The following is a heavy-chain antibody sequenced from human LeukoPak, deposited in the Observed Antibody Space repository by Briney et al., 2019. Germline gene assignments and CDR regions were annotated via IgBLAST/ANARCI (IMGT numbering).Heavy chain of an antibody. CDR1: GFTFNSYW. V-gene: IGHV3-7*03. Sequence: GGSLRLSCAASGFTFNSYWMSWVRQAPGKGLEWVANMNQDGSEKYYVHSVKGRFTISRDNAKNSLYLQMNSLRAEDTAVYYCAKIPGADAFDIWGQGTMVTVSS. CDR2: MNQDGSEK. D-gene: IGHD3-10*01. CDR3: AKIPGADAFDI. J-gene: IGHJ3*02.